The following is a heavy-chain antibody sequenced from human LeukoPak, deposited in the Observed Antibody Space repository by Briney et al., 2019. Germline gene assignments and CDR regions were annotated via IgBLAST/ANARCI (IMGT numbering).Heavy chain of an antibody. D-gene: IGHD6-6*01. CDR3: AKDAEAAPYYFDY. Sequence: PGGSLRLSCAASGFTFDDYAMHWDRQAPGKGLEWVSGISWNSGSIGYADSVKGRFTISRDNAKNSLYLQMNSLRAEDTALYYCAKDAEAAPYYFDYWGQGTLVTVSS. V-gene: IGHV3-9*01. CDR2: ISWNSGSI. CDR1: GFTFDDYA. J-gene: IGHJ4*02.